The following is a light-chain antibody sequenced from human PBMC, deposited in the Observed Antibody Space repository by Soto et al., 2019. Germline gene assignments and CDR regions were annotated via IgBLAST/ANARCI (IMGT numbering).Light chain of an antibody. CDR2: HAS. J-gene: IGKJ4*01. CDR3: QQYSSWLRS. CDR1: QTVTN. V-gene: IGKV3-11*01. Sequence: EIVLTQSPATLSLSPGVRAALSCRASQTVTNLAWYQHKPGQAPRLLIYHASTRATGIPARFSGSGSGTDFTLSISSLEPEDFAVYYCQQYSSWLRSFGGGTRVEIK.